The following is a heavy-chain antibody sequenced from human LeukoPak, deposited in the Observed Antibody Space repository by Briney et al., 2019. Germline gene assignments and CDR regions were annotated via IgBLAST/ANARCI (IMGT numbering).Heavy chain of an antibody. D-gene: IGHD3-16*01. Sequence: SETLSLTCTVSGASMINTYWTWIRQPPGKGLEWIGYDHYGGGTNYNPSLNSRVTISIDTTKNHVSLKLRSVTAADTAVHYCASAPYYYYMAVWGKGTTVTVSS. J-gene: IGHJ6*03. CDR1: GASMINTY. V-gene: IGHV4-59*01. CDR3: ASAPYYYYMAV. CDR2: DHYGGGT.